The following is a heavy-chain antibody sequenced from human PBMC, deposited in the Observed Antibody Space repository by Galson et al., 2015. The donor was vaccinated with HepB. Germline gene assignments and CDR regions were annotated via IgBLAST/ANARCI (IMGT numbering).Heavy chain of an antibody. CDR1: GFTFSSYG. CDR3: ARDSVVQLWGGFDY. V-gene: IGHV3-33*01. CDR2: IWYDGSNK. J-gene: IGHJ4*02. D-gene: IGHD5-18*01. Sequence: SLRLSCAASGFTFSSYGMHWVRQAPGKGLEWVAVIWYDGSNKYYADSVKGRFTISRDNSKNTLYLQMNSLRAEDTAVYYCARDSVVQLWGGFDYWGQGTLVTVSS.